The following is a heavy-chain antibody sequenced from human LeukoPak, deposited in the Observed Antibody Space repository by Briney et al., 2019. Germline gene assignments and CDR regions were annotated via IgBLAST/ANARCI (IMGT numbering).Heavy chain of an antibody. J-gene: IGHJ6*03. D-gene: IGHD4-11*01. CDR3: ASLQSNSYYYYDMDV. V-gene: IGHV4-61*02. Sequence: SETLSLTCTVSGGSISSGSHYWSWIRQPAGKGLEWIGRIYTSGSTNYNPSLKSRSTISVDTSKNQFALKLSSVTAADTDVYYCASLQSNSYYYYDMDVWGKGTTVTVSS. CDR1: GGSISSGSHY. CDR2: IYTSGST.